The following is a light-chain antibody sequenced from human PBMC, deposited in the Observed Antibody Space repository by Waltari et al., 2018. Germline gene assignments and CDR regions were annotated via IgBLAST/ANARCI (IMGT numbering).Light chain of an antibody. CDR1: QSVLYKSTRNNY. J-gene: IGKJ4*01. CDR3: QQYYDTPALT. V-gene: IGKV4-1*01. Sequence: DIVMTQSPDSLAVSLGERATINCKSSQSVLYKSTRNNYLAWYQQKPGQPPKLLSYLASTREYGVTDRFSGSGSGTDFTLTLSSLQAEDVAVYYCQQYYDTPALTFGGGTKVEIK. CDR2: LAS.